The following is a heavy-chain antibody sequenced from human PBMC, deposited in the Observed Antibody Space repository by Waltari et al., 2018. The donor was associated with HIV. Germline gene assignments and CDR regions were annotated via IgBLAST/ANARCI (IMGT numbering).Heavy chain of an antibody. V-gene: IGHV3-21*02. CDR1: GFSFTTYS. CDR3: ARDSRGSTWSLNWFDP. J-gene: IGHJ5*02. D-gene: IGHD6-6*01. Sequence: EVQLVESGGGPVKPGGSLRLSCVTSGFSFTTYSMNWVRQAPGKGPEWVSSISSSGNFKHYADSVKGRFTISRDNAENSLYLQMNGLRAEDTAIYYCARDSRGSTWSLNWFDPWGQGTLVTVSS. CDR2: ISSSGNFK.